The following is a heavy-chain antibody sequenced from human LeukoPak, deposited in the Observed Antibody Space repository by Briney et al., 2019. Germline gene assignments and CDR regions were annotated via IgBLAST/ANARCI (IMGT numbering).Heavy chain of an antibody. CDR2: VSAEGDRR. CDR1: GFTFSHYA. J-gene: IGHJ4*02. CDR3: VRDLSGHDSFDH. Sequence: QPGGSLRLSCAASGFTFSHYAMHWVRRPPGKGLEWVTFVSAEGDRRYYADSVKGRFTISRDDSKSSLYLQMNSLRAEDTALYYCVRDLSGHDSFDHWGQGALVTVSS. D-gene: IGHD1-1*01. V-gene: IGHV3-30*01.